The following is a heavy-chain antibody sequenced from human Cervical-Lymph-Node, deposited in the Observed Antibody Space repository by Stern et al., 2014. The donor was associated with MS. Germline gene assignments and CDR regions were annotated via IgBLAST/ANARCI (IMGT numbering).Heavy chain of an antibody. CDR3: ARGFGSSGRYFRSDY. CDR2: ISFDGYHK. J-gene: IGHJ4*02. V-gene: IGHV3-30*04. Sequence: VQLVQSRGGVVQPGGSLRLSCAASGFTFSTYSMHWVRRAPGKGLEWVTLISFDGYHKYYADSVQGRFTISRDNLKNTVDLQMNSLRPDDTALYYCARGFGSSGRYFRSDYWGQGTLVTVSS. CDR1: GFTFSTYS. D-gene: IGHD1-26*01.